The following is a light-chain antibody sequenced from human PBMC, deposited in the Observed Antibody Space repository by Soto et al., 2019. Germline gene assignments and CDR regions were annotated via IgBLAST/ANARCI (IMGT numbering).Light chain of an antibody. Sequence: DIVMTQSPDSLAVSLGERATINCKSSQSVLYSSNNKNYLAWYQQKPGQPPKLLIYWASTRESGVPDRFSGSGSGTDFALAMSSLQGDDVAVYYCQQYFSTPSVIFGAGTKVDI. CDR1: QSVLYSSNNKNY. CDR3: QQYFSTPSVI. V-gene: IGKV4-1*01. J-gene: IGKJ3*01. CDR2: WAS.